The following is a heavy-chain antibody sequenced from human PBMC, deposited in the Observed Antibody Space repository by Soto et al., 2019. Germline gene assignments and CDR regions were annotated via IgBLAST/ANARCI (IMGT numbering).Heavy chain of an antibody. Sequence: SETLSLTCTVSGGSICSSSYYWGWIRQPPGKGLEWIGSIYYSGSTYYNPSLKSRVTISVDTSKNQFSLKLSSVTAADTAVYYCARGRGGRDIVVVVAATFSDYFDYWGQGTLVTVSS. CDR1: GGSICSSSYY. CDR2: IYYSGST. V-gene: IGHV4-39*01. D-gene: IGHD2-15*01. J-gene: IGHJ4*02. CDR3: ARGRGGRDIVVVVAATFSDYFDY.